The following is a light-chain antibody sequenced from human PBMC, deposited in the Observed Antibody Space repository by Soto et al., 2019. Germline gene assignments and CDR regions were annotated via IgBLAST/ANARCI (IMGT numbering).Light chain of an antibody. Sequence: QSALTQPASVSGSPGQSITISCTGTSSDIGGFNYVSWYQQHPGKAPKLMIYDVRNRPSGVSSRFSGSKSGNTASLTISGLQAEDEADYYCTSYTSSDTHVFGGGTKLTV. CDR2: DVR. V-gene: IGLV2-14*03. CDR3: TSYTSSDTHV. CDR1: SSDIGGFNY. J-gene: IGLJ3*02.